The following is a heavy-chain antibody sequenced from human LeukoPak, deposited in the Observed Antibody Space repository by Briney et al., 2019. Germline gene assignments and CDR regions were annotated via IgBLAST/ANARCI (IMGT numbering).Heavy chain of an antibody. CDR2: INSDGSST. CDR1: GFTFSSYW. V-gene: IGHV3-74*01. Sequence: PGGSLRLSCAASGFTFSSYWMHWVRQAPGKGLVGVSRINSDGSSTSYADSVKGRFTISRDNDKNTLYLQMNSLRAEDTAVYYCARPNYDFWSGYNYYFDYWGQGTLVTVSS. J-gene: IGHJ4*02. D-gene: IGHD3-3*01. CDR3: ARPNYDFWSGYNYYFDY.